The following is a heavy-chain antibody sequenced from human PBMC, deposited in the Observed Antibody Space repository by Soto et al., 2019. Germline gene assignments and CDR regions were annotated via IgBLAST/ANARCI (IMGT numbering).Heavy chain of an antibody. V-gene: IGHV3-74*03. J-gene: IGHJ4*02. D-gene: IGHD5-18*01. CDR2: ISPDGSGT. Sequence: EVQLVESGGGLVQPGGSLRLSCAASGFTFSNHYVHWLRQAPGKGLVWVSRISPDGSGTVYADSVKGRFTISRDNAKNTLFLQMNSLRAEDTAVYYCARVRAEMVTDYHPMFDCLGQETLVTVSS. CDR1: GFTFSNHY. CDR3: ARVRAEMVTDYHPMFDC.